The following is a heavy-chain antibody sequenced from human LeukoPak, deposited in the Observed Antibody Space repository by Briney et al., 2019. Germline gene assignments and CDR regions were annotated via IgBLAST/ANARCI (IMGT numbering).Heavy chain of an antibody. CDR3: ARLSDDRRQYYGMDV. D-gene: IGHD1-1*01. V-gene: IGHV5-51*01. Sequence: LQIXCKGSGYSFTSYWIGWVRQMPGKGLEWMGIIYPGDSDTRYSPSFQGQVTISADKSISTAYLQWSSLKASDTAMYYCARLSDDRRQYYGMDVWGQGTTVTVSS. CDR1: GYSFTSYW. CDR2: IYPGDSDT. J-gene: IGHJ6*02.